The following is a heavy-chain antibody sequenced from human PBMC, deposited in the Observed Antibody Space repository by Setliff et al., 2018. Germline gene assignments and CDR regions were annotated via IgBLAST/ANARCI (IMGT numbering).Heavy chain of an antibody. J-gene: IGHJ5*02. V-gene: IGHV4-38-2*01. Sequence: SETLSLTCAVSGYSISSGYYWGWIRQPPGKGLEWIGSIYHSGSTYYNPSLKSRVTISVDTSKNQFSLKLSSVTAADTAVYYCARRNGEKLDPWGQGTLVTVS. CDR2: IYHSGST. CDR3: ARRNGEKLDP. CDR1: GYSISSGYY.